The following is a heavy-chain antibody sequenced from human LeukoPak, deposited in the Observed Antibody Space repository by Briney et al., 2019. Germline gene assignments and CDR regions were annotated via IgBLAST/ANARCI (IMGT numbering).Heavy chain of an antibody. D-gene: IGHD5-18*01. CDR3: ARDLSAAAMAPTYYYGMDV. Sequence: ASVKVSCKASGYTFTAYYIHWVRQAPGQGLEWIGWINPNSGGTNYAQTFQGRVTLTRDTSISTVYMELTGLTSDDTAVYYCARDLSAAAMAPTYYYGMDVWGQGTTVTVSS. J-gene: IGHJ6*02. V-gene: IGHV1-2*02. CDR2: INPNSGGT. CDR1: GYTFTAYY.